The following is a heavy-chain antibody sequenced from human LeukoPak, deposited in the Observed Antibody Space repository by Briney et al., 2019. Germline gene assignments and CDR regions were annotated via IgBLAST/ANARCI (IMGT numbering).Heavy chain of an antibody. J-gene: IGHJ4*02. Sequence: SETLSLTCAVSGGSISSGGYSWSWIRQPPGKGLEWIGSIYYSGSTYYNPSLKSRVTISVDTSKNQFSLKLSSVTAADTAVYYCARSHGSGSYYNLNDYWGQGNLVTVSS. D-gene: IGHD3-10*01. CDR2: IYYSGST. CDR1: GGSISSGGYS. V-gene: IGHV4-39*07. CDR3: ARSHGSGSYYNLNDY.